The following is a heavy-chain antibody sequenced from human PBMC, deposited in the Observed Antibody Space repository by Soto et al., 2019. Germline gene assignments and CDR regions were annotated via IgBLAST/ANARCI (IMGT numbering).Heavy chain of an antibody. J-gene: IGHJ6*03. V-gene: IGHV1-69*02. D-gene: IGHD1-1*01. CDR3: ARGAGTTPHYFYYYMDV. CDR1: GGTFSSYT. CDR2: IIPILGIA. Sequence: SVKVSCKASGGTFSSYTISWVRQAPGQGLEWMGRIIPILGIANYAQKFQGRVTITADKSTSTAYMELSSLRSEDTAVYYCARGAGTTPHYFYYYMDVWGKGTTVTVSS.